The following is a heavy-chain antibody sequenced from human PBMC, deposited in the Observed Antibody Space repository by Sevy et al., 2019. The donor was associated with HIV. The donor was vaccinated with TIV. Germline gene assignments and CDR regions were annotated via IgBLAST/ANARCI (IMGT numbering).Heavy chain of an antibody. Sequence: GESLKISCAASGFTFSSYAMHWVRQAPGKGLEWVAVISYDGSNKYYADSVKGRFTISRDNSKNTLYLQMNSLRAEDTAVYYCARGSGGDCIYGMDVWGQGTTVTVSS. CDR3: ARGSGGDCIYGMDV. J-gene: IGHJ6*02. D-gene: IGHD2-21*02. CDR2: ISYDGSNK. CDR1: GFTFSSYA. V-gene: IGHV3-30-3*01.